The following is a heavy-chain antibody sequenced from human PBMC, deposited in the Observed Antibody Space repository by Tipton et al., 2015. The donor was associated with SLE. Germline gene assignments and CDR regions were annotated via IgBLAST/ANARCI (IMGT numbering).Heavy chain of an antibody. J-gene: IGHJ3*02. Sequence: LEWIGDIDYSGTTYYNPSLQSRATISVDTSRKQFSLKLSSVTAVDTAVYYCARDLYHYGTKSYYTRAFDIWGRGTMVTVYS. D-gene: IGHD3-10*01. CDR2: IDYSGTT. CDR3: ARDLYHYGTKSYYTRAFDI. V-gene: IGHV4-31*02.